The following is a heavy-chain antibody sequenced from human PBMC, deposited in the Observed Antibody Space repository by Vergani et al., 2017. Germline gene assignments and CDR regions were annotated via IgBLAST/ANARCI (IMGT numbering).Heavy chain of an antibody. V-gene: IGHV4-59*01. CDR2: IYYSGST. D-gene: IGHD3-10*01. J-gene: IGHJ4*02. CDR1: GGSISSYY. CDR3: ARFYGSGSYYHFDY. Sequence: QVQLQESGPGLVKPSETLSLTCTVSGGSISSYYWSWIRQPPGKGLEWIGYIYYSGSTNYNPSLKSRVTISLDTSKNQFSLKLSSVTAADTAVYYCARFYGSGSYYHFDYWGQGTLVTVSS.